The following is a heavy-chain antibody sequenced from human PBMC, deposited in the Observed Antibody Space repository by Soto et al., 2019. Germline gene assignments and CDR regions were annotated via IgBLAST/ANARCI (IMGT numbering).Heavy chain of an antibody. Sequence: QVQLVQSGAEVKKPGASVKVSCKVSGYTLTELSMHWVRQAPGKGLEWMGGFDPEDGETIYAQKFQGRVTRTADTSKDTAYMELSRLRSEDTAVYYCATIEVPAARAYYYYYYTDVWGKGTTVTVSS. CDR2: FDPEDGET. CDR1: GYTLTELS. V-gene: IGHV1-24*01. D-gene: IGHD2-2*01. CDR3: ATIEVPAARAYYYYYYTDV. J-gene: IGHJ6*03.